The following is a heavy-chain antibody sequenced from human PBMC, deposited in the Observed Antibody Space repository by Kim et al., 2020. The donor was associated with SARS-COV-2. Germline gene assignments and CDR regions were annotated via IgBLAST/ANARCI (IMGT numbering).Heavy chain of an antibody. Sequence: GGSLRLSCTASGFTFSSYAMHWVRQAPGKGLEWVAVISYDGSNKYYADSVKGRFTISRDNSKNTLYLQMNSLRAEDTAVYYCARELAAAAGTPYYYYYYG. V-gene: IGHV3-30*04. D-gene: IGHD6-13*01. CDR1: GFTFSSYA. J-gene: IGHJ6*01. CDR2: ISYDGSNK. CDR3: ARELAAAAGTPYYYYYYG.